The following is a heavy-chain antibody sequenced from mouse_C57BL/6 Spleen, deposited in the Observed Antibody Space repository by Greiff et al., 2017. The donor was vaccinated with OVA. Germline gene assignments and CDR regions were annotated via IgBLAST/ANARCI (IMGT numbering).Heavy chain of an antibody. CDR3: ARYGNPAWFAY. CDR1: GYTFTSYW. V-gene: IGHV1-50*01. D-gene: IGHD2-1*01. CDR2: IDPSDSYT. J-gene: IGHJ3*01. Sequence: QVQLQQSGAELVKPGASVKLSCKASGYTFTSYWMQWVKQRPGQGLEWIGEIDPSDSYTNYNQKFKGKATLTVDTSSSTAYMQLSSLTSEDSAVYYCARYGNPAWFAYWGQGTLVTVSA.